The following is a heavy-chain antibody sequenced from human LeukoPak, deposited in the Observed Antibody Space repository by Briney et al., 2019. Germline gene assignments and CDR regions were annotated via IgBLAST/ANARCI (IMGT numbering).Heavy chain of an antibody. CDR3: ARDQYDTWSRRGNFDS. CDR2: IKLDGSEK. D-gene: IGHD3-3*01. J-gene: IGHJ4*02. Sequence: GGSLRLSCAASGFTFSNSWMSWVRQAPGKGLEWVANIKLDGSEKNYVDSVKGRFTISRDNTKNSLYLQMNSLRVEDTAVFYCARDQYDTWSRRGNFDSWGQGTLVIVSS. V-gene: IGHV3-7*03. CDR1: GFTFSNSW.